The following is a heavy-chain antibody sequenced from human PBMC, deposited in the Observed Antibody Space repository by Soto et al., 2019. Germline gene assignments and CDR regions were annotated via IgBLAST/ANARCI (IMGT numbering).Heavy chain of an antibody. CDR3: ARGHFWSGPGAEYFQH. J-gene: IGHJ1*01. D-gene: IGHD3-3*02. CDR2: IIPIFGTA. V-gene: IGHV1-69*13. Sequence: ASVKVSCKASGGTFSSYAISWVRQAPGQGLEWMGGIIPIFGTANYAQKFQGRVTITADESTSTAYMELSSLRSEDTAVYYCARGHFWSGPGAEYFQHWGQGTLVTVSS. CDR1: GGTFSSYA.